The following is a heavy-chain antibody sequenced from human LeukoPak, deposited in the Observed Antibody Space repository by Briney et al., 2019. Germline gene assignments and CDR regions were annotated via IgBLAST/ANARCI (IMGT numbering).Heavy chain of an antibody. Sequence: GGSLRLSCAASGFTFSSYAMSWVRQAPGKGLGWVSAISGSGGSTYYADSVKGRFTISRDNSKNTLYLQMNSLRAEDTAVYYCAKGGYSYGQSEFDYWGQGTLVTVSS. CDR2: ISGSGGST. CDR3: AKGGYSYGQSEFDY. CDR1: GFTFSSYA. J-gene: IGHJ4*02. V-gene: IGHV3-23*01. D-gene: IGHD5-18*01.